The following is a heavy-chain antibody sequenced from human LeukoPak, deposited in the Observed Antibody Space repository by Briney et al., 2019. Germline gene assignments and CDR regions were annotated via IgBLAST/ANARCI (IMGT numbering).Heavy chain of an antibody. Sequence: GGSLRLSCATSGFSFDDYGMSWVRQAPGKGLEWVSGIKWNGGSTGYADSVKGRFTISRDNAKNSLFLQMNSLRAEDTALYYCARAPGVNYYYYMDVWGKGPTVTVSS. CDR2: IKWNGGST. V-gene: IGHV3-20*04. CDR1: GFSFDDYG. J-gene: IGHJ6*03. CDR3: ARAPGVNYYYYMDV. D-gene: IGHD2-8*01.